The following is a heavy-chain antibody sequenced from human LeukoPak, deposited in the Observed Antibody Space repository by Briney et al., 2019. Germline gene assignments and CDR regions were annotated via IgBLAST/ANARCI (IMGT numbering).Heavy chain of an antibody. CDR3: ANARSYRYYYYMDV. V-gene: IGHV3-30*02. CDR1: GFTFSSYG. Sequence: GGSLRLSCAASGFTFSSYGMHWVRQAPGKGLEWVAFIRYDGSNKYYADSVKGRFTISRDNSKNTLYLQMNSLRAEDTAVYYCANARSYRYYYYMDVWGRGTTVTVSS. CDR2: IRYDGSNK. D-gene: IGHD5-18*01. J-gene: IGHJ6*03.